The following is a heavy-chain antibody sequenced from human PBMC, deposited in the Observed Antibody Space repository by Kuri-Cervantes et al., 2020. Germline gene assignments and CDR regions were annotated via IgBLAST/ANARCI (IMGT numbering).Heavy chain of an antibody. CDR3: AKENFDWLLYIDF. J-gene: IGHJ4*02. CDR2: ISYDGSNK. CDR1: GFTFSSYA. D-gene: IGHD3-9*01. Sequence: GESLKISCAASGFTFSSYAMHWVRQAPGKGLEWVAVISYDGSNKYYADSVKGRFTISRDNSKNTLYLQMNSLRAEDTAVYYCAKENFDWLLYIDFWGQGTLVPSPQ. V-gene: IGHV3-30-3*01.